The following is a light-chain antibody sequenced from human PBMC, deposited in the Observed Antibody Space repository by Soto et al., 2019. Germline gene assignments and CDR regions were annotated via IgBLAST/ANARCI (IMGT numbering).Light chain of an antibody. CDR3: QQYGTSEII. CDR2: GAS. J-gene: IGKJ5*01. V-gene: IGKV3-20*01. CDR1: QSITTN. Sequence: IVMTQSRATLSVSPGERVTLSCRASQSITTNLAWYQRKPGRAPRLLINGASTRATGIPDRFSGSGSGTDFTLTISRLEPEDFAVYYCQQYGTSEIIFGQGTRPEI.